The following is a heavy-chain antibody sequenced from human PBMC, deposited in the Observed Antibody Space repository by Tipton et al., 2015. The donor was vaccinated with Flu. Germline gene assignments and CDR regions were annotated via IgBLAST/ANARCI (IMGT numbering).Heavy chain of an antibody. CDR3: VQLKFL. D-gene: IGHD1-1*01. CDR2: IKEDGRET. Sequence: SLRLSCVASGSDFSDYWMTWVRQAPGKGLEWVANIKEDGRETYYADSVKGRFTISRDNAKRSLFLQMNSLRAEDTAVYYCVQLKFLWGQGTLVSVSS. V-gene: IGHV3-7*01. CDR1: GSDFSDYW. J-gene: IGHJ4*02.